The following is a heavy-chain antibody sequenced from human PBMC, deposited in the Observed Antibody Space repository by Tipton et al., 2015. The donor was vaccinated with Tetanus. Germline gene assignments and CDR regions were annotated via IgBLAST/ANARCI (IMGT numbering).Heavy chain of an antibody. CDR3: ARGFRERSGTYYSYYYTMDV. J-gene: IGHJ6*02. Sequence: TLSLTCTVSGGSLNTFYWNWIRQPAGKGLEWIGRVYSSGSTNYNPSLKSRVTMSIDASKNQFSLELTCVTAADAAVYYCARGFRERSGTYYSYYYTMDVWGQGTTVTVSS. D-gene: IGHD1-26*01. CDR2: VYSSGST. CDR1: GGSLNTFY. V-gene: IGHV4-4*07.